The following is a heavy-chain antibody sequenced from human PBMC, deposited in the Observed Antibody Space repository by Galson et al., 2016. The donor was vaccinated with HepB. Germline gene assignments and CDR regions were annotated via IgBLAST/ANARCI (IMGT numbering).Heavy chain of an antibody. CDR2: ISGGGTKT. J-gene: IGHJ4*02. Sequence: SLRLSCAASGFSITIDAMSWVRQAPGKGLEWVSGISGGGTKTSYADSVKGRFTISRDDSKNTLYLQMNSLRAEDTAVYYCANEWPGNYWGQGTLVNVAS. CDR1: GFSITIDA. CDR3: ANEWPGNY. D-gene: IGHD5-12*01. V-gene: IGHV3-23*01.